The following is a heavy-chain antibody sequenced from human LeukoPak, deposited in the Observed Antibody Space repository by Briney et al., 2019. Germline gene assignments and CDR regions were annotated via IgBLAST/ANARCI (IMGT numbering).Heavy chain of an antibody. V-gene: IGHV5-51*01. J-gene: IGHJ4*02. CDR1: GYEFTNYW. CDR2: IYPSDSLT. D-gene: IGHD3-10*01. CDR3: SRHEAGGAATYFALDY. Sequence: GESLQISCKGSGYEFTNYWNAWVRPPPGKGLEWMGIIYPSDSLTSYNPFFEGQGTLSADKSNNTAYLQLVSLQASDAAMDYCSRHEAGGAATYFALDYWGQGTLVTVSS.